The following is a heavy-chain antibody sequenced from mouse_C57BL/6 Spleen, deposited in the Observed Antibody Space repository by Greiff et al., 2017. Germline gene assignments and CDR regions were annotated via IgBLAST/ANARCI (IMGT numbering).Heavy chain of an antibody. Sequence: QVQLQQSGPELVTPGASVKISCKASGYAFSSSWMNWVKQRPGKGLEWIGRIYPGDGDTNYNGKFKGKATLTADKSSSTAYMQLSSLPSEDSAFYYGAKKGLYSNYFDYCGQGAPLIVSS. V-gene: IGHV1-82*01. CDR3: AKKGLYSNYFDY. CDR1: GYAFSSSW. CDR2: IYPGDGDT. D-gene: IGHD2-5*01. J-gene: IGHJ2*01.